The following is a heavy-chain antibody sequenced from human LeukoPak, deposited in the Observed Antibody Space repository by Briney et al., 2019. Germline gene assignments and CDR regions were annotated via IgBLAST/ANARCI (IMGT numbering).Heavy chain of an antibody. V-gene: IGHV4-30-4*07. J-gene: IGHJ4*02. CDR1: GGSISSGGYS. CDR2: IYYSGST. CDR3: ARMYYYDSSGYYYGGYFDY. D-gene: IGHD3-22*01. Sequence: SSETLSLTCAVSGGSISSGGYSWSWIRQPPGKGLEWIGYIYYSGSTYYKPSLRSRGAISVDTSKNQFSLKLSSVTAADTAVYYCARMYYYDSSGYYYGGYFDYWGQGTLVTVSS.